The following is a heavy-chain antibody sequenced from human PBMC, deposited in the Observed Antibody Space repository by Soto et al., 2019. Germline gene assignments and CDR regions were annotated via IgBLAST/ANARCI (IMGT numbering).Heavy chain of an antibody. V-gene: IGHV4-39*02. Sequence: PETLSLTCTVSGGSISSSSYYWGWIRQPPGKGLEWIGSIYYSGSTYYNPSLKSRVTISVDTSKNQISVRLTSGTAADTAVYYCGSEGGGYRFDYWGQGTLVTVSS. CDR2: IYYSGST. D-gene: IGHD6-25*01. CDR3: GSEGGGYRFDY. CDR1: GGSISSSSYY. J-gene: IGHJ4*02.